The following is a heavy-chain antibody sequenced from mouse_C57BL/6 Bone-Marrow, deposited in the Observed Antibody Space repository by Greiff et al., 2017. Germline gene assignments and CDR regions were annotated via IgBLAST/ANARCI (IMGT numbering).Heavy chain of an antibody. V-gene: IGHV1-81*01. CDR2: IYPRSGNT. D-gene: IGHD2-4*01. J-gene: IGHJ4*01. Sequence: QVQLQQSGAELARPGASVKLSCKASGYTFTSYGISWVKQRTGQGLEWIGEIYPRSGNTYYNEKFKGKATLTADKSSSTAYMELRSLTSEDSAVYYWAREMTTGYYAMDYWGQGTSVTVTA. CDR1: GYTFTSYG. CDR3: AREMTTGYYAMDY.